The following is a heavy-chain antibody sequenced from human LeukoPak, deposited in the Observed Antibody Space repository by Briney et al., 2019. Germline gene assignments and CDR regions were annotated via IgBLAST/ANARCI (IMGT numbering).Heavy chain of an antibody. Sequence: PGGSLRLSCAASGFSFSSYAMNWVRQAPGKGLDWVSAITGSGATYYADSVRGRFTISRDNSKNTLYLQMNSLRAEDTALYYCAKESTPYSSSWSTGAFDIWGQGTMVTVSS. D-gene: IGHD6-13*01. J-gene: IGHJ3*02. CDR1: GFSFSSYA. CDR3: AKESTPYSSSWSTGAFDI. CDR2: ITGSGAT. V-gene: IGHV3-23*01.